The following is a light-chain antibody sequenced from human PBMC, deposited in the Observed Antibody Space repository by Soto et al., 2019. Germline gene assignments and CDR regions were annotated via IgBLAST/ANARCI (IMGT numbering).Light chain of an antibody. Sequence: QSVLTQPASVSGSPGQSITVSCTGTSSDVGAYNYVSWYQQPSGKAPKLMIHEVSNRTSGVSNRISGSKSGNTASLTITGLQAEDEADYYCSSYTTSRAYVFGSGTKVTVL. V-gene: IGLV2-14*01. CDR1: SSDVGAYNY. CDR2: EVS. CDR3: SSYTTSRAYV. J-gene: IGLJ1*01.